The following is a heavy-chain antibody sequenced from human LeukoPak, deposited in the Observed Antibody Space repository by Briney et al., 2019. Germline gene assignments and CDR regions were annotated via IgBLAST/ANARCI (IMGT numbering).Heavy chain of an antibody. CDR3: AREDAFDI. CDR1: GFTFSSYS. V-gene: IGHV3-21*01. J-gene: IGHJ3*02. CDR2: ISSSGSYI. Sequence: PGGSLRLSCAASGFTFSSYSMNWVRQAPGKGLEWVSSISSSGSYIYYADAVKGRFTISRDNAKNSLYLQMNSLRAEDTAVYYCAREDAFDIWGQGTMVTVSS.